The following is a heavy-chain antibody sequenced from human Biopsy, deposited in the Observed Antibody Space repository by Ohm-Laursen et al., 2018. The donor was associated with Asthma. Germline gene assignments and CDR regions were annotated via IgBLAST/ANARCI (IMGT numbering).Heavy chain of an antibody. Sequence: SVKVSCKASGGTFSSYAISWVRQAPGQGLEWMGGIIPIFGIANYAQKFQGRVTITADKSTSTAYMELSSLRSEDTAVYYCAREMRAGRGNAFDIWGQGAMVTVSS. J-gene: IGHJ3*02. CDR3: AREMRAGRGNAFDI. CDR2: IIPIFGIA. D-gene: IGHD6-19*01. V-gene: IGHV1-69*10. CDR1: GGTFSSYA.